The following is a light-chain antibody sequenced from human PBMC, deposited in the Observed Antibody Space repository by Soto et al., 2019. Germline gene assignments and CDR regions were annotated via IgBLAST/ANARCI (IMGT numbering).Light chain of an antibody. Sequence: EMVLTQSPGTLSLSPGERETLSCRASQSVSSSDVAWYQQKPGQAPRLLIYGASTTATGIPDRFSGSGSGTDFTLTFSRLEPEDFAVYYCQQYGSSPITFGEGTRLEIK. V-gene: IGKV3-20*01. CDR3: QQYGSSPIT. CDR2: GAS. J-gene: IGKJ5*01. CDR1: QSVSSSD.